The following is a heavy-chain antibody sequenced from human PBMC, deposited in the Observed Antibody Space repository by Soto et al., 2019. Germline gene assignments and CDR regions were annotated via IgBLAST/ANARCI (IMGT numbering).Heavy chain of an antibody. CDR3: AKGLLAIVGTTLPRDAFNI. D-gene: IGHD1-26*01. CDR2: ISHDGSYK. J-gene: IGHJ3*02. CDR1: GFSFTTYV. V-gene: IGHV3-30*18. Sequence: QVQLVESGGGVVQPGRSLRLSCAASGFSFTTYVMHWVRQAPGKGLEWVAVISHDGSYKYYGDAVKGRFTISRDTSKNAVYLEMNSLRPEDTAVYYCAKGLLAIVGTTLPRDAFNIWGQGTMVTVSS.